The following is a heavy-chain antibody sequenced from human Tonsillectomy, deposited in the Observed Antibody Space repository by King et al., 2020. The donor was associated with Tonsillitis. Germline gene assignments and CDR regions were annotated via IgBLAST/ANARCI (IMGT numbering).Heavy chain of an antibody. Sequence: VQLQQWGAGLLKASETLSLTCAVFGGSFTGHYWSWIRQRPGKGLEWIGEINSRGSAYNPSLQSRVSMSVDTSKSQISLKVTSVTAADTGIYYCARDAFCGDDTCSIALNFDTWGQGTPVTVSS. D-gene: IGHD2-21*02. CDR2: INSRGSA. CDR1: GGSFTGHY. CDR3: ARDAFCGDDTCSIALNFDT. V-gene: IGHV4-34*01. J-gene: IGHJ5*02.